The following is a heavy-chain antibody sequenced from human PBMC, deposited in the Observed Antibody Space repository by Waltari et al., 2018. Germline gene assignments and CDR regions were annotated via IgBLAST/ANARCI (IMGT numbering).Heavy chain of an antibody. CDR3: TVSEVGKYFEK. V-gene: IGHV1-69-2*01. D-gene: IGHD3-10*01. Sequence: VRLVQYGAEMRKAGTTLKISCQVHRVEFGASYVHWVRQAPEKGLEWVGLVDPGEGRTLYAETFQGRVTIAADTSTNIVHMEVRGLRLEDAAVYYCTVSEVGKYFEKWGQGTLVTVSS. J-gene: IGHJ4*02. CDR1: RVEFGASY. CDR2: VDPGEGRT.